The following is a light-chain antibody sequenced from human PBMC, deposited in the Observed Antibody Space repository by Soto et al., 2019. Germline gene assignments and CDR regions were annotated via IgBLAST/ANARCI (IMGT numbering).Light chain of an antibody. CDR1: QSISTY. J-gene: IGKJ4*01. CDR3: QQGLFTLT. CDR2: GAS. Sequence: DIQMTQSPSSLSASLGDRVTITCRASQSISTYLNWYQQKLGKAPKLLISGASRLQGGVPSRFSGSGSGTEFTLTISSLEPEDLATYYCQQGLFTLTFGGGTKLEIK. V-gene: IGKV1-39*01.